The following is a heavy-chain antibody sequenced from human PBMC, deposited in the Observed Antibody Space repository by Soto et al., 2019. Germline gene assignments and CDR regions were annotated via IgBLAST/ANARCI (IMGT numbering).Heavy chain of an antibody. CDR1: GFTFGSSA. CDR2: IVVGNGHT. J-gene: IGHJ6*02. CDR3: AGRYCSGGSCYNYYGMDV. D-gene: IGHD2-15*01. Sequence: SVKVSCKASGFTFGSSAVQWVRQARGQRLEWIGWIVVGNGHTNYAQKFQERVTITRDMSTGTAYMELSSLRSEDTAVYYCAGRYCSGGSCYNYYGMDVWGRGTTVTVS. V-gene: IGHV1-58*01.